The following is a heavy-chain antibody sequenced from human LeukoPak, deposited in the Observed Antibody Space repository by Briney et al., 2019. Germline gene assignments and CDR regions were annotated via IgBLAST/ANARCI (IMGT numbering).Heavy chain of an antibody. CDR1: GGTFNSYA. CDR2: IIPIFGTA. J-gene: IGHJ5*02. Sequence: GSSVKVSCKASGGTFNSYAISWVRQAPGQGLERMGGIIPIFGTANYAQKFQGRVTITTDESTSTAYMELSSLRSEDTAVYYCARGGGYCSSTSCLPWFDPWGQGTLVTVSS. CDR3: ARGGGYCSSTSCLPWFDP. V-gene: IGHV1-69*05. D-gene: IGHD2-2*01.